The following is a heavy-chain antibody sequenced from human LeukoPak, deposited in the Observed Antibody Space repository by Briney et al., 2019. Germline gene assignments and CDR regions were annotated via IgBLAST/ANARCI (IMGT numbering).Heavy chain of an antibody. V-gene: IGHV3-30*02. D-gene: IGHD2-2*01. J-gene: IGHJ3*02. CDR2: IRYDGSNK. CDR3: AKLRGYCSSTSCPEGAFDI. CDR1: GFTFSSYG. Sequence: QTGGSLRLSCAASGFTFSSYGMHWVRQAPGKGLEWVAFIRYDGSNKYYADSVKGRFTISRDNSKNTLYLQMNSLRAEDTAVYYCAKLRGYCSSTSCPEGAFDIWGQGTMVTVSS.